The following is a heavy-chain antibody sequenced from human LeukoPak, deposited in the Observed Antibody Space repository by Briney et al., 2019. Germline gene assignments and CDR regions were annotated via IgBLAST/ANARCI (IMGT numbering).Heavy chain of an antibody. V-gene: IGHV4-59*01. D-gene: IGHD3-16*01. J-gene: IGHJ5*02. Sequence: PSETLSLTCTVSGGSIGSLYWSWIRQSPRKGLEWIGYIHYSGYTYHNPSLTGRVTISVDVSRNQFSLRLTSVTAADTAIYYCASDGGGNWFDPWGQGTLVTVSS. CDR3: ASDGGGNWFDP. CDR1: GGSIGSLY. CDR2: IHYSGYT.